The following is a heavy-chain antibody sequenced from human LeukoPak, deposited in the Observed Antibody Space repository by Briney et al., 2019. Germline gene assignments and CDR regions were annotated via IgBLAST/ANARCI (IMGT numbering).Heavy chain of an antibody. D-gene: IGHD1-1*01. CDR1: GFTFSSYA. J-gene: IGHJ6*04. V-gene: IGHV3-23*01. CDR3: AKDGDWNDVPGWVDV. CDR2: ISGSGGST. Sequence: GGSLRLSCAASGFTFSSYAMSWVRQAPGKGLEWVSAISGSGGSTYYADSVKGRFTISRDNSKNTLYLQMNSLRAEDTAVYYCAKDGDWNDVPGWVDVWGKGTTVTVSS.